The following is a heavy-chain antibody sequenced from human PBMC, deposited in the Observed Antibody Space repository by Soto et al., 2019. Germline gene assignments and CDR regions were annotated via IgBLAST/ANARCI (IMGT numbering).Heavy chain of an antibody. CDR2: HYSGGST. J-gene: IGHJ5*02. V-gene: IGHV3-53*01. CDR3: ARHRHPRGTVGATSPLDP. Sequence: PGGSLRLSCVISGFSVSSNYLSWVRQAPGKGLEWVSVHYSGGSTYYADSVQGRFTISRDKSNNTLYLQMRRVRAEDTAVYFCARHRHPRGTVGATSPLDPWGQGTQVTVSS. CDR1: GFSVSSNY. D-gene: IGHD1-26*01.